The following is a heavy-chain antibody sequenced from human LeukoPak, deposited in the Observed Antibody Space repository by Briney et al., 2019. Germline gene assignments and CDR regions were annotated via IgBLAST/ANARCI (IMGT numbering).Heavy chain of an antibody. V-gene: IGHV4-4*02. D-gene: IGHD6-19*01. J-gene: IGHJ4*02. CDR2: ISHSGST. Sequence: EISHSGSTNYNPSLKSRVTISVDKSKNQFSLKLISVTAGDTAVYYCARAVAGTSGRFALDYWGQGILVTVSS. CDR3: ARAVAGTSGRFALDY.